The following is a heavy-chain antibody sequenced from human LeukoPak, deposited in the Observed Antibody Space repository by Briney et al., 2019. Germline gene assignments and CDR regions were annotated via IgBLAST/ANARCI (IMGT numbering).Heavy chain of an antibody. Sequence: PGGSLRLSCAASGFTFSGYAMSWVRQAPGKGLEWVSAISGSGGSTYYADSVKGRFTISRDNSKNTLYLQMNSLRAEDTAVYYCAKRPLPTPRAYFDYWGQGTLVTVSS. J-gene: IGHJ4*02. CDR2: ISGSGGST. CDR1: GFTFSGYA. D-gene: IGHD2-15*01. V-gene: IGHV3-23*01. CDR3: AKRPLPTPRAYFDY.